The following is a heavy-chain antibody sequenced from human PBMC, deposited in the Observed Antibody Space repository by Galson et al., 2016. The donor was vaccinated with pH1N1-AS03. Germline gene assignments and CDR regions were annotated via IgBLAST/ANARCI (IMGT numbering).Heavy chain of an antibody. Sequence: SLRLSCAASGFTFKNYAMSWVRQAPGKGLEWVSVISGIGTSTYYAASVKGRFSISRDNARNTLSLQMDGLRAEDTALYYCAKEGDEGAFDCWGQGTLVTVS. CDR3: AKEGDEGAFDC. CDR2: ISGIGTST. V-gene: IGHV3-23*01. J-gene: IGHJ4*02. CDR1: GFTFKNYA.